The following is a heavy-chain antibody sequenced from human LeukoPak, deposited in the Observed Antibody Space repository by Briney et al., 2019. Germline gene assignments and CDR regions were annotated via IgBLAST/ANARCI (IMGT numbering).Heavy chain of an antibody. CDR1: GFTFTSYG. J-gene: IGHJ4*02. CDR2: IWYDGSNK. CDR3: ARGDYDSSGCLAY. Sequence: GGSLRLSCAASGFTFTSYGMHRVRHAPGTGLEWGAVIWYDGSNKYYADSVKGRFTISRDNSKNTLYLQMNSLRAEDTAVYYCARGDYDSSGCLAYWGQGTLVTVSS. V-gene: IGHV3-33*01. D-gene: IGHD3-22*01.